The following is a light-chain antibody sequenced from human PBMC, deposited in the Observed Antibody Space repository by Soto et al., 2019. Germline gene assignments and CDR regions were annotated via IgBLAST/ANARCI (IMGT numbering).Light chain of an antibody. V-gene: IGKV3D-15*01. J-gene: IGKJ5*01. CDR3: QQYKSWPIT. Sequence: EIVMTQSPATLSLSPGDTATLSCRASQSVDTNLAWYVQKPGQAPRRLMYGVSTWGTGVTARFSGSGSGTAFTLTSSSLQSEDFAIYYCQQYKSWPITFGQGTRLDIK. CDR1: QSVDTN. CDR2: GVS.